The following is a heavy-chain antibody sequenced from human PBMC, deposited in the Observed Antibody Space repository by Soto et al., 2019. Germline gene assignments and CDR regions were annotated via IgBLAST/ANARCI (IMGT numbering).Heavy chain of an antibody. V-gene: IGHV4-39*01. CDR3: ARRPGMRVSGASYYIYYGVDV. CDR1: GGSISSGSYY. Sequence: QLQLQESGPGLVKPSETLSLTCTVSGGSISSGSYYWGWVRQPPGKGLEWIGSVDYRGSTYYTPSLKSRLTMSVDTSKNQFSLNLRSVTAADTAVYYCARRPGMRVSGASYYIYYGVDVWGRGTTVIVSS. J-gene: IGHJ6*02. CDR2: VDYRGST. D-gene: IGHD2-8*01.